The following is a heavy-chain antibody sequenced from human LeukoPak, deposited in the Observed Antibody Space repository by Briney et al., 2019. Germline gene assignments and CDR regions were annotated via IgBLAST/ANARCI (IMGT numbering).Heavy chain of an antibody. Sequence: GSSVKVSCKASGGTFSSYAISWVRQAPGQGLEWMGGIIPIFGTANYAQRFQGRVTITADESTSTAYMELSSLRSEDTAVYYCARDESIAAAGFDYWGQGTLVTVSS. D-gene: IGHD6-13*01. J-gene: IGHJ4*02. CDR3: ARDESIAAAGFDY. CDR1: GGTFSSYA. CDR2: IIPIFGTA. V-gene: IGHV1-69*01.